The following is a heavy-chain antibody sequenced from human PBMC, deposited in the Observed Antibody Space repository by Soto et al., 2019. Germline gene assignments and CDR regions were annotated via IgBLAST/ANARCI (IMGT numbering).Heavy chain of an antibody. CDR2: ISVRGDVI. CDR1: GFTFTDYY. D-gene: IGHD5-12*01. CDR3: ARERAPDIRFDS. Sequence: QVQLVESGGGLVKPGGSLRLSCAASGFTFTDYYMSWIRQIPGKGLEWISYISVRGDVIHYIDSVKGRFTISRDNAKNSVFQQMDSLRVEDSAIYYCARERAPDIRFDSWGQGTLVTVSS. V-gene: IGHV3-11*01. J-gene: IGHJ5*01.